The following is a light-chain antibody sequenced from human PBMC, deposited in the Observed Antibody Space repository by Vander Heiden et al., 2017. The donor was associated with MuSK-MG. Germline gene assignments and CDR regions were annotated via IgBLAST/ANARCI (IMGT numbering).Light chain of an antibody. V-gene: IGLV7-43*01. Sequence: QTVVTQEPSLTVSPGGTVTLTCASSTGAVTSGYYPNWLQQKPGQATRARRESTSNKHSWTPARFAGSLLGGKDALTLSGVQPEDEAEDDCLLCYGGAQRAVFGGGTKLTVL. J-gene: IGLJ2*01. CDR1: TGAVTSGYY. CDR2: STS. CDR3: LLCYGGAQRAV.